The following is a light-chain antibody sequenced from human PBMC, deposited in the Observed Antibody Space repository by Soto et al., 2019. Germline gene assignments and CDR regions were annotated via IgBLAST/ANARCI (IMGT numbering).Light chain of an antibody. V-gene: IGLV4-69*01. CDR1: SGHSDYA. J-gene: IGLJ2*01. Sequence: QPVLTQSPSASASLGASVKLTCTPGSGHSDYAIAWHQQQPGRGPRFLMNLNSDGGHQKGDGIPDRFSGSSSGADRYLTISSLQSEDEADYYCQTWDGDIRLFGGGTKLTVL. CDR2: LNSDGGH. CDR3: QTWDGDIRL.